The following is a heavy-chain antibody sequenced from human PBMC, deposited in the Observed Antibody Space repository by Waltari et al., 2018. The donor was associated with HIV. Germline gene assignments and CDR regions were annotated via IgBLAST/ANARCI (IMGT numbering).Heavy chain of an antibody. Sequence: EVQLVESGGGLVQPGGSLRLSCSASGFRFNEYDMHWVRQVTGKGLEWVSVIDSAGETYYSASVKGRFTISRENAKNSLYLQMSSLRAEDTAVYYCTRDRGSGWDPWGQGTLVTVSS. D-gene: IGHD6-19*01. V-gene: IGHV3-13*01. CDR3: TRDRGSGWDP. CDR2: IDSAGET. CDR1: GFRFNEYD. J-gene: IGHJ5*02.